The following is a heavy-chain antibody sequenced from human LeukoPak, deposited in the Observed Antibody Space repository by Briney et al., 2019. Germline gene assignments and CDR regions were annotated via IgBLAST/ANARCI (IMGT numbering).Heavy chain of an antibody. J-gene: IGHJ4*02. V-gene: IGHV3-48*01. CDR1: GFTFSSYS. CDR3: ARGHTYCDILTGYSVGYY. D-gene: IGHD3-9*01. Sequence: PGGSLRLSCAASGFTFSSYSMNWVRQAPGKGLEWVSYISSSSSTIYYADSVKGRFTISRDNAKNSLYLQMNSLRAEDTAVYYCARGHTYCDILTGYSVGYYWGQGTLVTVSS. CDR2: ISSSSSTI.